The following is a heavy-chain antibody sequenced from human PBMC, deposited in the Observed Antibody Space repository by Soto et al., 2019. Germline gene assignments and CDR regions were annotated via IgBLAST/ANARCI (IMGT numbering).Heavy chain of an antibody. CDR2: INPSGGST. D-gene: IGHD3-22*01. J-gene: IGHJ4*02. Sequence: ASVKVSCKASGYTFTSYYMHWVRQAPGQGLEWMGIINPSGGSTSYAQKFQGRVTMTRDTSTSTVYMELSSLRSEDTAVYYCARDAGYYDSSGYYCDYWGQGTLVTVSS. CDR3: ARDAGYYDSSGYYCDY. CDR1: GYTFTSYY. V-gene: IGHV1-46*01.